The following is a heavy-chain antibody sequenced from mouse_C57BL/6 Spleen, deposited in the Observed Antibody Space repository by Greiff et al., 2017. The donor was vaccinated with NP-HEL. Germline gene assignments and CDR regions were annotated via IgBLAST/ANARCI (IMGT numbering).Heavy chain of an antibody. Sequence: VKLMESGAELVRPGTSVKVSCKASGYAFTNYLIEWVKQRPGQGLEWIGVINPGSGGTNYNEKFKGKATLTADKSSSTAYMQLSSLTSEDSAVYFCARFGYDSDFDYWGQGTTLTVSS. D-gene: IGHD2-4*01. CDR3: ARFGYDSDFDY. J-gene: IGHJ2*01. CDR1: GYAFTNYL. V-gene: IGHV1-54*01. CDR2: INPGSGGT.